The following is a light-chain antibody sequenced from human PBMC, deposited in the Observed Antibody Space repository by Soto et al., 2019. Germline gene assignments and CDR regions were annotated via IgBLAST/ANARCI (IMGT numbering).Light chain of an antibody. CDR3: QQYGSSPLT. V-gene: IGKV3-20*01. CDR2: EAS. Sequence: IVLTQSPGTLSLSPGERATLSCRASQSVSSSYLAWYQQKPGQAPRLLIYEASSRATGIPDRFSGSGSGTDFTLTISRLEPEDFAVYYCQQYGSSPLTFGGGTKVDIK. J-gene: IGKJ4*01. CDR1: QSVSSSY.